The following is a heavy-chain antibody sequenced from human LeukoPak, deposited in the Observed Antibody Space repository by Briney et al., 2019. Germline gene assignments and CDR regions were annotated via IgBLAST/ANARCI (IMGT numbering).Heavy chain of an antibody. J-gene: IGHJ6*02. D-gene: IGHD6-13*01. V-gene: IGHV4-34*01. CDR3: ARIPVYSSSWYSYYYYGMDV. CDR2: INHSGST. Sequence: SETLSLTCAVYGGSFSGYYWSWIRQPPGKGLEWIGEINHSGSTNYNPSLKSRVTISVDTSKNQFSLKLSSVTAADTAVYYCARIPVYSSSWYSYYYYGMDVWGQGTTVTVFS. CDR1: GGSFSGYY.